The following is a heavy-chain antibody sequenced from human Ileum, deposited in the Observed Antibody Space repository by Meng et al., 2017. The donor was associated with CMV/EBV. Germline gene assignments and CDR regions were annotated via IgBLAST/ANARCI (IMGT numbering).Heavy chain of an antibody. CDR2: IYSGGST. J-gene: IGHJ6*02. CDR1: GFTVSSNY. Sequence: GGSLRLSCAASGFTVSSNYMSWVRQAPGKELEWVSVIYSGGSTYYADSVKGRFTISRDNSKNTLYLQMNSLRAEDTAVYYCARESRYCSSTSCYTGVKGYYYYGMDVWGQGTTVTVSS. V-gene: IGHV3-53*01. CDR3: ARESRYCSSTSCYTGVKGYYYYGMDV. D-gene: IGHD2-2*02.